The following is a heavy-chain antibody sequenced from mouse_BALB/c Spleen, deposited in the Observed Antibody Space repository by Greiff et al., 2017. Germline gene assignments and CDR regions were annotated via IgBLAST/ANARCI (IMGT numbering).Heavy chain of an antibody. Sequence: QVHVKQSGAELAKPGASVKMSCKASGYTFTSYWMHWVKQRPGQGLEWIGYINPSTGYTEYNQKFKDKATLTADKSSSTAYMQLSSLSSEDSAVYYCARGGTWFAYWGQGTLVTVSA. V-gene: IGHV1-7*01. CDR1: GYTFTSYW. J-gene: IGHJ3*01. CDR3: ARGGTWFAY. D-gene: IGHD3-3*01. CDR2: INPSTGYT.